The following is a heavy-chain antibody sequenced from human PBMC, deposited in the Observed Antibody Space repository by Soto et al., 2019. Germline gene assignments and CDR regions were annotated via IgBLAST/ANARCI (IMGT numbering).Heavy chain of an antibody. CDR1: GFTFSSYV. J-gene: IGHJ4*02. CDR3: ARVSCGGDRYPELTFDY. Sequence: GGSLRLSCAASGFTFSSYVMHWVRQAPGKGLEWVAVIWYDGSNKYYADSVKGRFTISRDNSKNTLYLQMNSLRAEDTAVYYCARVSCGGDRYPELTFDYWGQGTLVTVS. V-gene: IGHV3-33*01. D-gene: IGHD2-21*02. CDR2: IWYDGSNK.